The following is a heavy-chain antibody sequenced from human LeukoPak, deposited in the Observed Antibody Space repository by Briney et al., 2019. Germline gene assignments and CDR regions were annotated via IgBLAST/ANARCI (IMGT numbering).Heavy chain of an antibody. Sequence: SETLSLTCTVSGASIRSGDYYWSWIRQPPGKGLEWIGYIYDSGSTYYNPSLKSRITISVDTSENRFSLKLSSVTAADTAVYYCARRGIATRTSLFDYWGQGTLVTVSS. J-gene: IGHJ4*02. CDR3: ARRGIATRTSLFDY. CDR1: GASIRSGDYY. V-gene: IGHV4-30-4*01. CDR2: IYDSGST. D-gene: IGHD6-6*01.